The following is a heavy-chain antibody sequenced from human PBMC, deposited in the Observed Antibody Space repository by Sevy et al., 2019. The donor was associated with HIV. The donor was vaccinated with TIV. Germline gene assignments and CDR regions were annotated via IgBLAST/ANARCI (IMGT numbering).Heavy chain of an antibody. J-gene: IGHJ4*02. V-gene: IGHV3-74*01. D-gene: IGHD6-13*01. CDR1: GFTFSSYW. Sequence: GGSLRLSCAASGFTFSSYWMHWVRQAPGKGLVWVSRVNSDGSSTSYADSVKGRFTISRDNAKNRLYLQMNSLRAEDTAVYYCARGAAAGTFDYWGQGTLVTVSS. CDR2: VNSDGSST. CDR3: ARGAAAGTFDY.